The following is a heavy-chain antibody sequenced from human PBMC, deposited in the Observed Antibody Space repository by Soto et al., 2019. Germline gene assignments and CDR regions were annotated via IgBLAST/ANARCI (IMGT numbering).Heavy chain of an antibody. CDR3: ARRAGIRQQLVSGYYYGMDV. J-gene: IGHJ6*02. D-gene: IGHD6-13*01. CDR1: GYSFTSYW. Sequence: GESLKISCKGSGYSFTSYWIGWVRQMPGKGLEWMGIIYPGDSDTRYSPSFQGQVTISADKSISTAYLQWSSLKASDTAMYYCARRAGIRQQLVSGYYYGMDVWGQGTTVTVSS. V-gene: IGHV5-51*01. CDR2: IYPGDSDT.